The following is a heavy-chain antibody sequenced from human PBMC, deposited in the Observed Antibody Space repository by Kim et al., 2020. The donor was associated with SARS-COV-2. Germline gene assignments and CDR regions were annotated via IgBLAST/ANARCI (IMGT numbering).Heavy chain of an antibody. V-gene: IGHV3-21*01. CDR2: ISSSSSYI. J-gene: IGHJ3*02. D-gene: IGHD1-26*01. CDR1: GFTFSSYS. Sequence: GGSLRLSCAASGFTFSSYSMNWVRQAPGKGLEWVSSISSSSSYIYYADSVKGRFTISRDNAKNSLYLQMNSLRAEDTAVYYCAREAGGSYPELAFDIWGQGTMVTVSS. CDR3: AREAGGSYPELAFDI.